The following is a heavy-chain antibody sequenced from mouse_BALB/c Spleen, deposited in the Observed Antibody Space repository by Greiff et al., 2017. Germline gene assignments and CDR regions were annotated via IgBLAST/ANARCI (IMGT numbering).Heavy chain of an antibody. CDR3: TGDPWFAY. V-gene: IGHV1S81*02. J-gene: IGHJ3*01. Sequence: QVHVKQPGAELVKPGASVKLSCKASGYTFTSYYMYWVKQRPGQGLEWIGGINPSNGGTNFNEKFKSKATLTVDKSSSTAYMQLSSLTSEDSAVYYCTGDPWFAYWGQGTLVTVSA. CDR1: GYTFTSYY. CDR2: INPSNGGT. D-gene: IGHD3-3*01.